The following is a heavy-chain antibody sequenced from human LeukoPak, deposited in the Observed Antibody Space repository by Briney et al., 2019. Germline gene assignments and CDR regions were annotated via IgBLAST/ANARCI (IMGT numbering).Heavy chain of an antibody. J-gene: IGHJ4*02. D-gene: IGHD6-13*01. CDR3: ARGQWGSSWYYFDY. V-gene: IGHV1-3*03. CDR2: INAGNGNT. CDR1: GYTFTSYA. Sequence: ASVKVSCKASGYTFTSYAMHWVRQAPGQRLEWMGWINAGNGNTKYSQELQGRVTITRDTSASTAYMELSSLRSEDMAVYYCARGQWGSSWYYFDYWGQGTLVTVSS.